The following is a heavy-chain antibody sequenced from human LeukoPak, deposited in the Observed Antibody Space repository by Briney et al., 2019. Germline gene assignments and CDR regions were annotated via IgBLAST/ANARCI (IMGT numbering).Heavy chain of an antibody. D-gene: IGHD3-22*01. CDR1: GGSISSSSYY. Sequence: SETLSLTCTVSGGSISSSSYYWGWIRQPPGKGLEWIGSIYYCGSTYYNPSLKSRVTISVDTSKDQFSLKLSSVTAADTAVYYCARQRLLLLFDYWGQGTLVTVSS. CDR3: ARQRLLLLFDY. J-gene: IGHJ4*02. CDR2: IYYCGST. V-gene: IGHV4-39*01.